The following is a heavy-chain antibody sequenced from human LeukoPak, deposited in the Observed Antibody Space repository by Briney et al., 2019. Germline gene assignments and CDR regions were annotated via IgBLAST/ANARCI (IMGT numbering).Heavy chain of an antibody. CDR2: ISYDGSNK. CDR3: ARNGSLRYFDWLFEGDAFDI. V-gene: IGHV3-30-3*01. J-gene: IGHJ3*02. CDR1: GFTFSSYA. Sequence: PGGSLRLSCAASGFTFSSYAMSGVRQAPGKGLEWVAVISYDGSNKYYADSVKGRFTLSRDNSKNTLYLQMNSLRAEDTAVYYCARNGSLRYFDWLFEGDAFDIWGQGKMVTVSS. D-gene: IGHD3-9*01.